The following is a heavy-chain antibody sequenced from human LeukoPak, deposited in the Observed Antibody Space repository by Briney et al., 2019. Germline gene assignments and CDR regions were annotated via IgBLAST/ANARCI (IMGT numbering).Heavy chain of an antibody. CDR2: IYYIGIT. J-gene: IGHJ5*02. V-gene: IGHV4-59*08. CDR1: GGSISSYY. CDR3: ARFYSSSWQTWFDP. D-gene: IGHD6-13*01. Sequence: PSGTLSLTCTVSGGSISSYYWSWIRQPPGKGLDWIGSIYYIGITNYNPSLKSRVTISVDTSTTKFSLQLTSVTAADTAVYSCARFYSSSWQTWFDPWGQGNLVTVSS.